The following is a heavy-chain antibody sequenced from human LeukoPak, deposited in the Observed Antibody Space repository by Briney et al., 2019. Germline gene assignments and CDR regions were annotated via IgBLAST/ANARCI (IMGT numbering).Heavy chain of an antibody. CDR3: ARDVDFDY. CDR2: INSDGKST. Sequence: GGSLRLSCAGSGFTFGSYWMHWVRQAPGKGPVWVSRINSDGKSTTYADAVKGRFTISRDNAKGTLYLQMDSLTGEDSGVYYRARDVDFDYWGQGTLVTVSS. J-gene: IGHJ4*02. CDR1: GFTFGSYW. V-gene: IGHV3-74*01.